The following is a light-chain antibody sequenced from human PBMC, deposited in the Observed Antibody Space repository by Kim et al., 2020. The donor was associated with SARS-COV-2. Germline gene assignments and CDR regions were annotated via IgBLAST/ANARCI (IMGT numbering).Light chain of an antibody. CDR2: DAS. Sequence: SLSPGERAPLSGRASQSVSSYLAWYQLKPGQAPRLLIYDASNRATGIPARFGGSGSGTDFTLTISSLEPEDFAVYYCQQRSFWPPTFGGGTKLEI. J-gene: IGKJ4*01. CDR1: QSVSSY. CDR3: QQRSFWPPT. V-gene: IGKV3-11*01.